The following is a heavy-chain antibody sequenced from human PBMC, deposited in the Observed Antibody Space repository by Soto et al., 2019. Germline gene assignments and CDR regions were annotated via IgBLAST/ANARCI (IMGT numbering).Heavy chain of an antibody. CDR2: FHYSGRT. J-gene: IGHJ6*02. Sequence: SETLSLTCSVSGGSISSXPXSWGXXXXXXGKGLXWIGTFHYSGRTYYSPSLESRVTISVDTSKNQFSLKVSSVTAADTAVFYCARLAGYCSGTSCYGYYGMDVWGQGTTVTVS. CDR3: ARLAGYCSGTSCYGYYGMDV. D-gene: IGHD2-2*01. V-gene: IGHV4-39*01. CDR1: GGSISSXPXS.